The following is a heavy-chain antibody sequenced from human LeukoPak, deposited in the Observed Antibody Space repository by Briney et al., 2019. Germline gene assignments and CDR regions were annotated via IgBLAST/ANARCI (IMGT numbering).Heavy chain of an antibody. D-gene: IGHD5-18*01. J-gene: IGHJ6*03. CDR1: GYTFTGYY. V-gene: IGHV1-2*02. Sequence: GASVKVSCKASGYTFTGYYMHWVRQAPGQGLEWMGWINPNSGGTNYAQKFQGRVTMTRDTSISTAYMELSRLRSDDTAVYYCARGVDTGMAPLYYYYNMDVWGKGTTVTISS. CDR2: INPNSGGT. CDR3: ARGVDTGMAPLYYYYNMDV.